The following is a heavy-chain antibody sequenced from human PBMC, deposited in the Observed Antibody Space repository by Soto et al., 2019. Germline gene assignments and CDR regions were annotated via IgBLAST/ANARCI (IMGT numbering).Heavy chain of an antibody. D-gene: IGHD2-21*02. Sequence: QVQLQQWGAGLLKPSETLSLTCAVYGGSFSGYYWSWIRQPPGKGLEWIGEINHSGSTNYNPSLRSRVTISVDTSKNQFSLKLSSVTAADTAVYYCARGEGAYCGGDCSSATISYYFDYWGQGTLVTVSS. CDR3: ARGEGAYCGGDCSSATISYYFDY. CDR1: GGSFSGYY. V-gene: IGHV4-34*01. J-gene: IGHJ4*02. CDR2: INHSGST.